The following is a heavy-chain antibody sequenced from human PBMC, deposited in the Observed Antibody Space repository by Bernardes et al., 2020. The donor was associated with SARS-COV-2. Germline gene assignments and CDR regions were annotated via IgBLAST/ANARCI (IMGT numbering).Heavy chain of an antibody. V-gene: IGHV4-39*01. Sequence: SETLSLTCTVSGGSISSSSYYWGWIRQPPGKGLEWIGSIYYSGSTYYNPSLKSRVTISVYTSKNQFSLKLSSVTAADTAVYYCSRQSKEYYCASKTYSPVARWFDPWGQGTLVAVSS. CDR1: GGSISSSSYY. CDR3: SRQSKEYYCASKTYSPVARWFDP. D-gene: IGHD3-10*01. J-gene: IGHJ5*02. CDR2: IYYSGST.